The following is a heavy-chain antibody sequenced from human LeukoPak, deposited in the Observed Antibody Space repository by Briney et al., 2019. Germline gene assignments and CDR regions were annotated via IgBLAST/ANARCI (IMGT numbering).Heavy chain of an antibody. CDR3: ARLDCAIVMCSCDY. D-gene: IGHD2-21*01. CDR2: AYYSGST. CDR1: AGSISTGTYY. Sequence: SETLSLTCTVSAGSISTGTYYWGWIRQPPGKGLEWIGTAYYSGSTYYSPSLRSRVSISVDTSKNQFSLRLASVTAADTSVYYCARLDCAIVMCSCDYWGQGTLVTVSS. V-gene: IGHV4-39*01. J-gene: IGHJ4*02.